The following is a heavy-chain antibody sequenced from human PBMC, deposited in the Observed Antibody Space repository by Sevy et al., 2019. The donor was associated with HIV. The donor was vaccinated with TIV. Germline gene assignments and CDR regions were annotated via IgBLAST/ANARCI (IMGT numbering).Heavy chain of an antibody. D-gene: IGHD6-13*01. CDR1: GGSISSYY. CDR2: IYTSGST. CDR3: AEEAAAGMVGY. J-gene: IGHJ4*02. V-gene: IGHV4-4*07. Sequence: KQSQTLSLTCTVSGGSISSYYWSWIRQPAGKGLEWIGRIYTSGSTNYNPSLKSRVTMSVDTSKNQFSLKLSSVTAADTAVYYCAEEAAAGMVGYWGQGTLVTVSS.